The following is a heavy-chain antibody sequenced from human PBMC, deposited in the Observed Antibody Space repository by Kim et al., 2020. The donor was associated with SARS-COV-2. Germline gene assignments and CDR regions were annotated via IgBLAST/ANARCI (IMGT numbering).Heavy chain of an antibody. Sequence: ASVKVSCKASGYIFTAYYVHCLRQAPGEGLEWMGRINPNSGDTHSAQRFEGRVTMTRDTSISTAYMILTRLTPDDTAVYYCATAGGSDVWGHGTLVTVAS. D-gene: IGHD6-19*01. CDR2: INPNSGDT. V-gene: IGHV1-2*06. CDR3: ATAGGSDV. J-gene: IGHJ4*01. CDR1: GYIFTAYY.